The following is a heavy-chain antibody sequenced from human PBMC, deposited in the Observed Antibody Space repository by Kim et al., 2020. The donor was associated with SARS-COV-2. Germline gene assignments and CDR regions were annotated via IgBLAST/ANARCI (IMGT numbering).Heavy chain of an antibody. J-gene: IGHJ6*02. Sequence: GGSLRLSCAASGFTFSSTDMSWVRQAPGKGLEWVSFIYGGGGTYYADPVKGRFTISRDNSKSTLYLQMNSLRAEDTAVYYCVRDGGDWYGMDVWGQGNT. D-gene: IGHD2-21*02. V-gene: IGHV3-53*01. CDR3: VRDGGDWYGMDV. CDR1: GFTFSSTD. CDR2: IYGGGGT.